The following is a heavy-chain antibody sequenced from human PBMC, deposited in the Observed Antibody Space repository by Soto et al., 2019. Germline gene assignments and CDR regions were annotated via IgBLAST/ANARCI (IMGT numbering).Heavy chain of an antibody. CDR2: IPPSGSEK. J-gene: IGHJ3*02. D-gene: IGHD1-7*01. CDR3: ARGRTRAFDI. V-gene: IGHV3-7*01. Sequence: GSLLLPFPSSSFTFSSYWMSWVRQAPGKGLEWGANIPPSGSEKYYVDSVKGRFTISRDNAKNSLYLQSDSPRAEDTAVDYCARGRTRAFDIWGQGTMVTVS. CDR1: SFTFSSYW.